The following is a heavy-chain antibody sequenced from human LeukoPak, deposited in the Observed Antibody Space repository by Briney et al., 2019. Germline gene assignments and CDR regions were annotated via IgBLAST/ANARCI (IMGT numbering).Heavy chain of an antibody. V-gene: IGHV3-23*01. CDR2: ISGSGGST. CDR3: AKGGRYVETYPAAY. CDR1: GFTFSSYA. Sequence: PGGSLRLSCAASGFTFSSYAMSWVRQAPGKGLEWVSAISGSGGSTYYADSVKGRFTISRDNSKNTLYLQMNSLRAEDTAVYYCAKGGRYVETYPAAYWGQGTLVTVSS. J-gene: IGHJ4*02. D-gene: IGHD5-24*01.